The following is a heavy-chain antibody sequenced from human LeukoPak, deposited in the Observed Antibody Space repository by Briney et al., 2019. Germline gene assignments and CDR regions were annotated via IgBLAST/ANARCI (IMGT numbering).Heavy chain of an antibody. V-gene: IGHV4-38-2*02. D-gene: IGHD3-16*02. J-gene: IGHJ4*02. CDR3: ARVADIVFDY. Sequence: SETLSLTCSVSGYSISSGYYWGWIRPPPGKGLEWIGSIYHSGSTYYNPSLKSRVTISVDTSKNQFSLKLSSVTAADTAVYYCARVADIVFDYWGQGTPVTVSS. CDR1: GYSISSGYY. CDR2: IYHSGST.